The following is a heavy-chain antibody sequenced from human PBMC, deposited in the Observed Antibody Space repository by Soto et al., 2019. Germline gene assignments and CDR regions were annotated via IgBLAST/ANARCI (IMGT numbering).Heavy chain of an antibody. V-gene: IGHV1-69*13. Sequence: SVKVSCKASGGTFSSYTITWVRQAPGQGLEWMGGITPMFGTPNYAQKFRGRVTITADESTSTAYMELSSLRSEDTAMYFCARDGTLYDSRAYYYLYSGQGTLVTVYS. CDR3: ARDGTLYDSRAYYYLY. CDR2: ITPMFGTP. D-gene: IGHD3-22*01. CDR1: GGTFSSYT. J-gene: IGHJ4*02.